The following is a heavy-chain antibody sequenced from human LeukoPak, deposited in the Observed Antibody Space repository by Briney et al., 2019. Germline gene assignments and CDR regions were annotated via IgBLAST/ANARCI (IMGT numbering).Heavy chain of an antibody. J-gene: IGHJ3*02. D-gene: IGHD3-22*01. CDR3: ARELYYYDSSGGSDAFDI. V-gene: IGHV1-18*01. CDR2: ISAYNGNT. CDR1: GYTFTSYG. Sequence: GASVKVSCKASGYTFTSYGISWGRQGPGQGLEWMGWISAYNGNTNYAQELQGRVTMTTDTSTSTAYMELRSLRSDDTAVYYCARELYYYDSSGGSDAFDIWGQGTMVTVSS.